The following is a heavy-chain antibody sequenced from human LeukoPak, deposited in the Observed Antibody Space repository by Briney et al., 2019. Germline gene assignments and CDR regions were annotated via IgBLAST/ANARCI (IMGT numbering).Heavy chain of an antibody. Sequence: GGSLRLSCAASGFTFSSYAMHWVRQAPGKGLEWVAVISYDGSKKYYADSVKGRFTISRDNSKNTLYLQMNSLRVEDTAVYYCARVQREYCYDSSGIMGNWGQGTLVTVSS. J-gene: IGHJ4*02. V-gene: IGHV3-30*04. CDR3: ARVQREYCYDSSGIMGN. CDR1: GFTFSSYA. CDR2: ISYDGSKK. D-gene: IGHD3-22*01.